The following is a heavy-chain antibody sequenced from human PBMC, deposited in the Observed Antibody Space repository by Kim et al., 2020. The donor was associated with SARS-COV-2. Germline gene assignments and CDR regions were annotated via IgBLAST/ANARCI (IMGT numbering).Heavy chain of an antibody. D-gene: IGHD1-1*01. Sequence: SQTLSLTCVISGDSVFSNSATWNWIRQSPSRGLEWLGRTYYRSKWYNEYALSVKSRITINPDTSKNQFSLQLNSVTPEDTALYFCARQYTSSKYNKTMDVWGQGTTVTVSS. CDR1: GDSVFSNSAT. J-gene: IGHJ6*02. CDR2: TYYRSKWYN. CDR3: ARQYTSSKYNKTMDV. V-gene: IGHV6-1*01.